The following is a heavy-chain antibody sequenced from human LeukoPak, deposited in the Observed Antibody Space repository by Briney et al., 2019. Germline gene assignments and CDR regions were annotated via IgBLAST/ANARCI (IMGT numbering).Heavy chain of an antibody. J-gene: IGHJ4*02. V-gene: IGHV3-53*01. D-gene: IGHD2-2*01. CDR3: ARVLCSSTSCYVGY. CDR2: IYSGGST. Sequence: GGSLRLSCAASGFTVSSNYMSWVRQAPGKGLEWVSVIYSGGSTYYADSVKGRFTISRDNSKSTLYLQMNSLRAEDTAVYYCARVLCSSTSCYVGYWGQGTLVTVSS. CDR1: GFTVSSNY.